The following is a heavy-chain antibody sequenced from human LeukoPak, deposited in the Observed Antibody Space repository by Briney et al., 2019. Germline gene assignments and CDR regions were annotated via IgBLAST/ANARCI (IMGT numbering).Heavy chain of an antibody. D-gene: IGHD2-2*02. V-gene: IGHV4-59*01. CDR1: GGSISSYY. Sequence: ASETLSLTCTVSGGSISSYYWSWIRQPPGKGLEWIGYIYYSGSTNYNPSLKSRVTISVDTSKNQFSLKLSYVTAAATAVYYCARFGYCSSTSCYRAFDIWGQGTMVTVSS. CDR2: IYYSGST. J-gene: IGHJ3*02. CDR3: ARFGYCSSTSCYRAFDI.